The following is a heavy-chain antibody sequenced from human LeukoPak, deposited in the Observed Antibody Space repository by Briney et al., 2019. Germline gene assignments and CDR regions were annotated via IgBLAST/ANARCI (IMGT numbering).Heavy chain of an antibody. V-gene: IGHV1-2*02. CDR3: ASGGGSGR. Sequence: GASVKVSCKASGXTXXGYYMHWVRQXPGXGLEWMGWINPNSGGTNYAQKFQGRVTMTRDTSISTAYMELSRLRSDXTAVXYCASGGGSGRWGQGTLVTVSS. CDR1: GXTXXGYY. J-gene: IGHJ4*02. D-gene: IGHD3-10*01. CDR2: INPNSGGT.